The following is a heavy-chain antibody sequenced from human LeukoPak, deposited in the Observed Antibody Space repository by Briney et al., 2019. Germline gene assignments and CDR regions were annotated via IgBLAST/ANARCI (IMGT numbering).Heavy chain of an antibody. CDR2: VKQDGSDK. D-gene: IGHD6-13*01. CDR1: GFTFTTYW. Sequence: PGGSLRLSCAASGFTFTTYWMGWVRQAPGKGLEWVANVKQDGSDKYYMDSVKGRFTISRDNGNNSLYLLMSSLRAEDSAVYYCARMAAAVPDQWGPRTMVTV. CDR3: ARMAAAVPDQ. V-gene: IGHV3-7*01. J-gene: IGHJ5*02.